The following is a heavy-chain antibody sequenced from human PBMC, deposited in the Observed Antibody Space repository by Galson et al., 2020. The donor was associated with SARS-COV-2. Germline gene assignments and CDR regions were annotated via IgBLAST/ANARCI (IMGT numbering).Heavy chain of an antibody. V-gene: IGHV2-70*01. CDR3: ARTSYDILTGYYSYGDY. CDR1: GFSLSTNGMC. Sequence: SGPTLVKPTQTLTLTCTFSGFSLSTNGMCVSWIRQPPGKALEWLALIDWDDDKYYSTSLKTRHTISKDTSKNQVVLTMTNMDPVDTATYYCARTSYDILTGYYSYGDYWGQGTLVTVSS. D-gene: IGHD3-9*01. CDR2: IDWDDDK. J-gene: IGHJ4*02.